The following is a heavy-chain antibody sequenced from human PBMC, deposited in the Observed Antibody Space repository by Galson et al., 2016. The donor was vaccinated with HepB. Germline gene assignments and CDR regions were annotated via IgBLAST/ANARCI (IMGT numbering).Heavy chain of an antibody. V-gene: IGHV3-15*07. Sequence: SLRLSCAASGFTFSNAWMNWVRQAPGKGLEWVGRIKSKSEGETTDYAAPVKGRFTISRDDSKNTVYLQMNSLKTGDTAVYYCYFEGLWGQGTLVTVSP. J-gene: IGHJ4*02. CDR2: IKSKSEGETT. CDR1: GFTFSNAW. CDR3: YFEGL. D-gene: IGHD2/OR15-2a*01.